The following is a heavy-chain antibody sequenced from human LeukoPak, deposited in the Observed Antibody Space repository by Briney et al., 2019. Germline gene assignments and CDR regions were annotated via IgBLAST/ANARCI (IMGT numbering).Heavy chain of an antibody. Sequence: PGESLRPSCAASGFTFSTYNMDWVRQAPGKGLEWISYISRGSDTIYYTDSVKGRFTISRDNTKNSLYLQMNSLRADDTAVYYCARDGEAAGNMDHWGQGILVTVSS. CDR1: GFTFSTYN. CDR2: ISRGSDTI. V-gene: IGHV3-48*04. CDR3: ARDGEAAGNMDH. J-gene: IGHJ4*02. D-gene: IGHD6-13*01.